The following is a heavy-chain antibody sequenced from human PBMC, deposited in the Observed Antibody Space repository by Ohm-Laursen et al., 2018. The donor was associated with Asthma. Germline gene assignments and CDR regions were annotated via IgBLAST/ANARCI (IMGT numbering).Heavy chain of an antibody. CDR2: ISYDGSNK. D-gene: IGHD3-22*01. V-gene: IGHV3-30-3*01. CDR3: ARALVYYYDSSGYRF. Sequence: SLRLSCAAPGFTFSSYAMHWVRQAPGKGLEWVAVISYDGSNKYYADSVKGRFTISRDNSKNTLYLQMNSLRAEDTAVYYCARALVYYYDSSGYRFWGQGTLVTVSS. J-gene: IGHJ4*02. CDR1: GFTFSSYA.